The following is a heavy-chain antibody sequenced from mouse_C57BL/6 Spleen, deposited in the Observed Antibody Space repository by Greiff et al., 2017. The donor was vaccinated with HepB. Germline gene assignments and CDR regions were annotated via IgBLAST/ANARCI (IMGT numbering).Heavy chain of an antibody. V-gene: IGHV1-69*01. CDR2: IDPSDSYT. CDR1: GYTFTSYW. J-gene: IGHJ2*01. D-gene: IGHD1-1*01. Sequence: QVQLQQPGAELVMPGASVKLSCKASGYTFTSYWMHWVKQRPGQGLEWIGEIDPSDSYTNYNQKFKGKSTLTVDKSSSTAYMQLSSLTSEDSAVYYCARSGGYYGSPDYWGQGTTLTVSS. CDR3: ARSGGYYGSPDY.